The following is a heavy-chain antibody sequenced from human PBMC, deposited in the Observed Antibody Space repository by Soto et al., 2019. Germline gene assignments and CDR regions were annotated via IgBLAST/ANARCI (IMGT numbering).Heavy chain of an antibody. J-gene: IGHJ4*02. Sequence: QVQLQESGPGLVKPSETLSLTCTVSGGSISSYYWSWLRQPPGKGLEWIAYFYYSGSTNYNPSLKSRVTISVDTSKNQFYLRLSSVTAADTAVYYCARGALTTYFDYWGQGTLVTVSS. CDR1: GGSISSYY. V-gene: IGHV4-59*01. CDR2: FYYSGST. CDR3: ARGALTTYFDY.